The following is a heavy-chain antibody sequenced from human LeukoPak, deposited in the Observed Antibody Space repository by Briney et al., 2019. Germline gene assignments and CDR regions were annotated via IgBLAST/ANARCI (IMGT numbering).Heavy chain of an antibody. CDR2: IYYSGST. J-gene: IGHJ4*02. D-gene: IGHD5-12*01. CDR3: ATLPLGWGGYDSGRYFDY. CDR1: GGSISSSGYY. Sequence: SETLSLTCTVSGGSISSSGYYWGWIRQPPGKGLEWIGSIYYSGSTYYNPSLKSRVTISVDTSKNQFSLKLSSVTAADTAVYYCATLPLGWGGYDSGRYFDYWGQGTLVTVSS. V-gene: IGHV4-39*01.